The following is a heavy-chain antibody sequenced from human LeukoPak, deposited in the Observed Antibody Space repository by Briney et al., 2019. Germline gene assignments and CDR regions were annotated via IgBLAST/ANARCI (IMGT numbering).Heavy chain of an antibody. D-gene: IGHD6-25*01. CDR1: GFTFSSYA. Sequence: PGGSLRLSCAASGFTFSSYAMHWIRQAPGRGLEYVSVISSNGGDTYYANSVKGRFTISRDNSKNTLYLQMNSLRAEDTAVYYCANLIAPVFVDYWGQGTLVTVSS. V-gene: IGHV3-64*01. CDR3: ANLIAPVFVDY. CDR2: ISSNGGDT. J-gene: IGHJ4*02.